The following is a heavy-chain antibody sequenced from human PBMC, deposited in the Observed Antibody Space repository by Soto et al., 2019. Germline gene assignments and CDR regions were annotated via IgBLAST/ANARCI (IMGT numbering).Heavy chain of an antibody. Sequence: LTCTVSGGSISSGDYYWNWIRQPPGKGLEWVGYIYYSGNTYYNPSLKGRVTISVDTPKNQFSLKLTSVTAADTAVYYCARYISGSARYYYAMDVWGQGTTVT. CDR3: ARYISGSARYYYAMDV. CDR2: IYYSGNT. V-gene: IGHV4-30-4*01. J-gene: IGHJ6*02. CDR1: GGSISSGDYY. D-gene: IGHD1-26*01.